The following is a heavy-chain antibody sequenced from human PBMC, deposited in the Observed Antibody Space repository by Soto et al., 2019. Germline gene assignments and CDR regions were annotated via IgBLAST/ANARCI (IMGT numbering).Heavy chain of an antibody. CDR3: ASLGYDSSGYYFDY. Sequence: QVQLVESGGGVVQPGRSLRLSCAASGFTFSSYGMHWVRQAPGKGLEWVAVIWYDGSNKYYADSVKGRFTISRDNSKNTLYLQMNSLRAEDTAVYYCASLGYDSSGYYFDYWGQGTLVTVSS. D-gene: IGHD3-22*01. V-gene: IGHV3-33*01. CDR2: IWYDGSNK. CDR1: GFTFSSYG. J-gene: IGHJ4*02.